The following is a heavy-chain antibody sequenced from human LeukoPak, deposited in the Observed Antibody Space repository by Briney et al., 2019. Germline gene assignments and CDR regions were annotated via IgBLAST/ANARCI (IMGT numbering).Heavy chain of an antibody. V-gene: IGHV3-23*01. CDR2: ISGSGGST. D-gene: IGHD3-16*02. CDR1: GFTFSSYS. Sequence: GGSLRLSCAASGFTFSSYSMNWVRQAPGKGLEWVLAISGSGGSTYYADSVKGRFTISRDNSKNTLYLQMNSLRAEDTAVYYCAKGDDMITFGGVIVNLDYWGQGTLVTVSS. CDR3: AKGDDMITFGGVIVNLDY. J-gene: IGHJ4*02.